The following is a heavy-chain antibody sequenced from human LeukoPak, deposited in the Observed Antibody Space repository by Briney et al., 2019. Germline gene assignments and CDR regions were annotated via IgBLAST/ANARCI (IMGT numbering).Heavy chain of an antibody. CDR2: IYYSGNT. J-gene: IGHJ3*02. D-gene: IGHD5-12*01. CDR3: ARDIPGYSGYDYAFDI. CDR1: GGSISSSNYY. V-gene: IGHV4-39*07. Sequence: SETLSLTCTVSGGSISSSNYYWGWIRQPPGKGLEWIGSIYYSGNTYYNPSLKSRVTISIDTSKNQFSLKLSSVAAADTAVYYCARDIPGYSGYDYAFDIWGQGTMVTVSS.